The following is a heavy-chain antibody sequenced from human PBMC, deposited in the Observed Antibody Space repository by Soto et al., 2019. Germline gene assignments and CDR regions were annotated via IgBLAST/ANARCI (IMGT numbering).Heavy chain of an antibody. CDR1: GFTFSNAW. V-gene: IGHV3-15*07. CDR2: IKSKTDGGTT. Sequence: SLRLSCAASGFTFSNAWMNWVRQAPGKGLEWVGRIKSKTDGGTTDYVVAVKGRFTISRDDSKNTLYLQMDSLNTEDTAVYYCARGLSMVGDAFDIWGQGTMVTVSS. CDR3: ARGLSMVGDAFDI. J-gene: IGHJ3*02. D-gene: IGHD3-10*01.